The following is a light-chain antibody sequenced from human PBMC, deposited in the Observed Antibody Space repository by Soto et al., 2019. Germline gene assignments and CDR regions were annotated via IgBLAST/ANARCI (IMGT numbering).Light chain of an antibody. CDR1: SSNIGAGYD. CDR2: GNS. Sequence: QAGVTQPPSVSGAPGQRVTISCTGSSSNIGAGYDVHWYQQLPGTAPKLLIYGNSNRPSGVPDRFSGSKSGTSASLAITGLQAEDEADDYCQSYDSSLSGSVFGGGTKLTVL. CDR3: QSYDSSLSGSV. V-gene: IGLV1-40*01. J-gene: IGLJ2*01.